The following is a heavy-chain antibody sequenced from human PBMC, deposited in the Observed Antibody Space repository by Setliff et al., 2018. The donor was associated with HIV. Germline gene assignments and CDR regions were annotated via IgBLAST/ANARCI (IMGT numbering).Heavy chain of an antibody. Sequence: PGGSLRLSCAASGFTFRNYKFNWVRQSPGRGLEWVSSISMGSGGAIDSSDSVQGRFTISRDNSKNSRYLQMNSLRVEYTAVYYCARDYLYYNLYNGSPVYGMDVWGQGTTVTVSS. CDR2: ISMGSGGAI. J-gene: IGHJ6*02. CDR1: GFTFRNYK. CDR3: ARDYLYYNLYNGSPVYGMDV. V-gene: IGHV3-48*03. D-gene: IGHD3-3*01.